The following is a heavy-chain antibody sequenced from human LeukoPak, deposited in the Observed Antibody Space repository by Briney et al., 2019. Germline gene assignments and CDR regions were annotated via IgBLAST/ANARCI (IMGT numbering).Heavy chain of an antibody. CDR3: AKGPSSTFDY. CDR2: IRYDGSNK. Sequence: GGSLRLSCAASGFTFSSYGMHWVRQAPGKGLEWVAFIRYDGSNKYYADSVEGRFTISRDNSKNTLYLQMNSLRAEDTAVYYCAKGPSSTFDYWGQGTLVTVSS. D-gene: IGHD2-2*01. J-gene: IGHJ4*02. V-gene: IGHV3-30*02. CDR1: GFTFSSYG.